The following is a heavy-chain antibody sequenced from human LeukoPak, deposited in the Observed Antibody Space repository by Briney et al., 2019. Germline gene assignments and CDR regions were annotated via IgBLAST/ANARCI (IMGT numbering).Heavy chain of an antibody. CDR3: ARGAIGGVVFGTSLGYFDP. Sequence: PSQTLSLTCTVSGGSIAGSGWHWSWLRRPPGKGLEWIAYIYHSGGTYSSPPLRNRVTISVDRYKNQFFLNLRSATDADTAMYYFARGAIGGVVFGTSLGYFDPWGQGTLVTVSS. D-gene: IGHD1-7*01. CDR2: IYHSGGT. V-gene: IGHV4-30-2*01. J-gene: IGHJ5*02. CDR1: GGSIAGSGWH.